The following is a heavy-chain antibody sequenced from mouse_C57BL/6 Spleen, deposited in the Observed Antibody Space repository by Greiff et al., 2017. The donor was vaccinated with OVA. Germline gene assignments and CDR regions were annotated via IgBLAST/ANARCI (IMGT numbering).Heavy chain of an antibody. J-gene: IGHJ2*01. Sequence: VQLQQPGAELVKPGASVKMSCKASGYTFTSYGITWVKQRPGQGLEWIGDIYPGSGSTNYNEKFKSKATLTVDTSSSTAYMQRSSLTSEDSAVYYCARKDYSNSYYFDYWGQGTTLTVSA. V-gene: IGHV1-55*01. CDR3: ARKDYSNSYYFDY. D-gene: IGHD2-5*01. CDR2: IYPGSGST. CDR1: GYTFTSYG.